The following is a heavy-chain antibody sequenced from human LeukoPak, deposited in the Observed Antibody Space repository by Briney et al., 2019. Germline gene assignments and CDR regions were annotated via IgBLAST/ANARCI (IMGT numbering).Heavy chain of an antibody. D-gene: IGHD2-8*01. V-gene: IGHV1-18*01. CDR1: GYTFTSYD. Sequence: ASVKVSCKASGYTFTSYDISWVRQAHGQGIEWMGWISACNANTNYTQKLQGRVTMTTDTSTTTAYMELRSLRSDDTAVYYCARDCGPIGLCYTSAFDYWGQETLVTVFS. CDR2: ISACNANT. CDR3: ARDCGPIGLCYTSAFDY. J-gene: IGHJ4*02.